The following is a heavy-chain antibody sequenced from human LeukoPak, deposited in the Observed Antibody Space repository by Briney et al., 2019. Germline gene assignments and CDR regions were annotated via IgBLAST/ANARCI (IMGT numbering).Heavy chain of an antibody. Sequence: GGSLRLSCAASGFTFSSYSMNWVRQAPGKGLEWVSVIYSGGSTYYADSVKGRFTISRDNSKNTLYLQMNSLRAEDTAVYYCAKTPLKVVVAANPDYWGQGTLVTVSS. CDR1: GFTFSSYS. J-gene: IGHJ4*02. D-gene: IGHD2-15*01. V-gene: IGHV3-66*01. CDR2: IYSGGST. CDR3: AKTPLKVVVAANPDY.